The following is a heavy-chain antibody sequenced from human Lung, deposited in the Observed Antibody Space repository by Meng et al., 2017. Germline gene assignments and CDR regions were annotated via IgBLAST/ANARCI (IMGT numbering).Heavy chain of an antibody. CDR1: GGSFSDYY. J-gene: IGHJ4*02. Sequence: QVQLHPWGAGRLKPSETLSLTCVVSGGSFSDYYWSWIRQPPGKGLEWIGEINHSGSTNYNPSLESRATISVDTSQNNLSLKLSSVTAADSAVYYCARGPTTMAHDFDYWGQGTLVTVSS. D-gene: IGHD4-11*01. CDR2: INHSGST. CDR3: ARGPTTMAHDFDY. V-gene: IGHV4-34*01.